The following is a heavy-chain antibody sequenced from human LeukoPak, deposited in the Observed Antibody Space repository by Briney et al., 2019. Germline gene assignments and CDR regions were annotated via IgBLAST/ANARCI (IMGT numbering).Heavy chain of an antibody. CDR2: IIPIFGTA. Sequence: SVKVSCKASGGTFSSYAISLVRQAPGQGLEWMGRIIPIFGTANYAQKFQGRVTITTDESTSTAYMELSSLRSEDTAVYYCATTNGVSGSYPFFLYFDYWGQGTLVTVSS. V-gene: IGHV1-69*05. J-gene: IGHJ4*02. D-gene: IGHD1-26*01. CDR3: ATTNGVSGSYPFFLYFDY. CDR1: GGTFSSYA.